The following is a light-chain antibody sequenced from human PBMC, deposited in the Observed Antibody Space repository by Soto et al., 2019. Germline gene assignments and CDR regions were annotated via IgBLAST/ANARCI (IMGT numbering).Light chain of an antibody. J-gene: IGKJ4*01. CDR1: QSVSTN. CDR2: DAS. CDR3: QQYHKWPPLT. V-gene: IGKV3-15*01. Sequence: EILMTQSPASLSVSPGENATLSCRASQSVSTNLVWYQQKLGQSPRLLIYDASTRPTGIPARFGGMGSGTQFTLTIASLQSADSAVYYCQQYHKWPPLTFGGGTKVEI.